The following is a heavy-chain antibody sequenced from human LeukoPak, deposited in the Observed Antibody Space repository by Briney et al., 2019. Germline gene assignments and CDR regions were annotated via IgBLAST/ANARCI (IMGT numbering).Heavy chain of an antibody. D-gene: IGHD5-18*01. J-gene: IGHJ4*02. Sequence: PSETLSLTCTVSGGSISSSSYYWGWIRHPPGKGLEWLGSIYYSGSTYYNPSLKSRVTISVDTSKNQFSLKLSSVTAADTAVYYCARRGGYSYGYRGYFYYWGQGTLVTVSS. CDR3: ARRGGYSYGYRGYFYY. V-gene: IGHV4-39*01. CDR1: GGSISSSSYY. CDR2: IYYSGST.